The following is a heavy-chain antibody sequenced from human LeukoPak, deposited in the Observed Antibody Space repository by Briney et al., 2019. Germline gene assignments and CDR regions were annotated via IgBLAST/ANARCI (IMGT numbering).Heavy chain of an antibody. Sequence: SETLSLTCTVSGGSISSYYWSWIRQPPGKGLEWIGYIYYSGSTNYNPSLKSRVTISVDTSKNQFSLKLSSVTAADTAVYYCARMGCSSTSNCYLSRGYSYGIDYWGQGTLVTVSS. CDR3: ARMGCSSTSNCYLSRGYSYGIDY. CDR2: IYYSGST. V-gene: IGHV4-59*01. J-gene: IGHJ4*02. CDR1: GGSISSYY. D-gene: IGHD2-2*01.